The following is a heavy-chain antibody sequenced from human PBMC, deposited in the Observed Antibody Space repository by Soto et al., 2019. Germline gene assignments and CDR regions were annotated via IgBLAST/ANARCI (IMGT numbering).Heavy chain of an antibody. CDR2: MSGSGGGA. D-gene: IGHD2-2*01. Sequence: PGGSLRLSCAASGFSLTNYAMHWVRQASGKGLEWVSSMSGSGGGAYYADSVKGRFTISRDNSKNTLFLQMNSLRAEDTALYYCAGAYCSGTTCYGIYGMDVWGQGTTVTVSS. J-gene: IGHJ6*02. V-gene: IGHV3-23*01. CDR3: AGAYCSGTTCYGIYGMDV. CDR1: GFSLTNYA.